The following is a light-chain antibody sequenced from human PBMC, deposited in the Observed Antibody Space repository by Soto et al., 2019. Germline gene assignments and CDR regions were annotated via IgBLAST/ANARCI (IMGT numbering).Light chain of an antibody. CDR2: ATS. V-gene: IGKV3-20*01. Sequence: EIVLTQSPGTLSLSPGERASLSCRASQSVSSTYLAWYQQKPGQAPRLLIYATSTWATGIPDRFSGSGSGTDFTLTISRLEPEDFAVYYCQHYGSSLWTFGQGTKVEIK. CDR1: QSVSSTY. J-gene: IGKJ1*01. CDR3: QHYGSSLWT.